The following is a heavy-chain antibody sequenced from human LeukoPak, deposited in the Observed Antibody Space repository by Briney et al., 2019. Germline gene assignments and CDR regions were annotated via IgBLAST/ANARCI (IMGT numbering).Heavy chain of an antibody. V-gene: IGHV4-59*01. D-gene: IGHD4-23*01. Sequence: SETLSLTCNVSDGSISSYYWGWIRQPPGKGLEWIGYIYYSGSTNYNPSLKSRVTISIDTSKNQFSLNMSSVTAADTAVYYCARDGSTVVTPKYDYWGQGTLVTVSS. CDR2: IYYSGST. CDR1: DGSISSYY. CDR3: ARDGSTVVTPKYDY. J-gene: IGHJ4*02.